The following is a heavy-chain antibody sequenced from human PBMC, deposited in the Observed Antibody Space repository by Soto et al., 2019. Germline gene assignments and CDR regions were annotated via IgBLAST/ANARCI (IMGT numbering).Heavy chain of an antibody. CDR1: GYTFTANY. CDR2: MNTRTGGT. CDR3: TSGTSTSWFDP. V-gene: IGHV1-2*02. J-gene: IGHJ5*02. Sequence: QVQLVQSGAEVKKPGASVKVSCRASGYTFTANYIHWVRQAPGQGLEWMGWMNTRTGGTMYGERLQGRVTMTRDTSISTAYMELSTLRSEGTAMYYCTSGTSTSWFDPWGQGTLVTISS. D-gene: IGHD2-2*01.